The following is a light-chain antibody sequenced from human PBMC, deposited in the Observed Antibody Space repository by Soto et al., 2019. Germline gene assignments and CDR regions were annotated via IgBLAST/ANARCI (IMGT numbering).Light chain of an antibody. J-gene: IGLJ3*02. CDR1: SSNIGGNT. Sequence: QSVLTQPPSASGTPGQRVTISCSGSSSNIGGNTVNWYQQLPGTAPKLLIFSNNQRPSGVPDRFSGSKSGTSASLAISGFQSEDEADYYCAAWDDSLNGWVFGGGTKVTVL. V-gene: IGLV1-44*01. CDR2: SNN. CDR3: AAWDDSLNGWV.